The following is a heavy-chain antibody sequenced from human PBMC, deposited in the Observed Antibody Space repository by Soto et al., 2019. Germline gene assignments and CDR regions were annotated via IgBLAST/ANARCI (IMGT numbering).Heavy chain of an antibody. CDR3: PREQQVVMSDFDY. D-gene: IGHD6-13*01. V-gene: IGHV3-7*01. J-gene: IGHJ4*01. CDR1: GFAFSSYC. Sequence: EVQLVESGGGLVQPGGSLRLSGAASGFAFSSYCMSWVRQAPGKGLEWVANIKQDGSEKSYVGSVKGRVTISRDNDKNYLYLQMNCLRADDTAVSYCPREQQVVMSDFDYWGHGTLVTVSS. CDR2: IKQDGSEK.